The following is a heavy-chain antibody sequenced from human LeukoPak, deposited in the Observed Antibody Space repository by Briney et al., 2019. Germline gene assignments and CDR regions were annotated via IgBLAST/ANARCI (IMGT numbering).Heavy chain of an antibody. V-gene: IGHV4-39*01. Sequence: PSETLSLTCTVSGGSISSSSYYWGWIRQPPGKGLEWIGSIYYSGSTYYNPSLKSRVTISVDTSKNQFSLKLSSVTAADTAVYYCARLSYYYGSSGYQGWFDPWGQGTLVTVSS. J-gene: IGHJ5*02. CDR1: GGSISSSSYY. CDR3: ARLSYYYGSSGYQGWFDP. D-gene: IGHD3-22*01. CDR2: IYYSGST.